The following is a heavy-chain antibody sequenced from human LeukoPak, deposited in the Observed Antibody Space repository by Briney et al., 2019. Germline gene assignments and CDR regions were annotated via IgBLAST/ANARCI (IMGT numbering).Heavy chain of an antibody. CDR1: GFTFSSYS. J-gene: IGHJ4*02. D-gene: IGHD3-22*01. CDR2: ISSSSSYI. V-gene: IGHV3-21*01. Sequence: GGSLRLSCAASGFTFSSYSMNWVRQAPGKGLEWVSSISSSSSYIYYADSVKGRFTISRDNAKNSLYLQMNSLRAEDTAVYYCARDPDYYDSSSEIDYWGQGTLVTVSS. CDR3: ARDPDYYDSSSEIDY.